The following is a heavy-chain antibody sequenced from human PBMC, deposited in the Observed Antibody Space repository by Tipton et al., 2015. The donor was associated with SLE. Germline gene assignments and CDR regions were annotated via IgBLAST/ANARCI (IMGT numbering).Heavy chain of an antibody. J-gene: IGHJ4*02. V-gene: IGHV4-31*03. D-gene: IGHD4-11*01. CDR2: MYHSGST. Sequence: LRLSCTVSGGSISSGGYYWSWIRQHPGKGLEWIGYMYHSGSTYYNPSLKSRVTISVDTSKNQFSLKLTSVTAADTAVYFCARFDYSNWDDYWGQGTLVTVSS. CDR1: GGSISSGGYY. CDR3: ARFDYSNWDDY.